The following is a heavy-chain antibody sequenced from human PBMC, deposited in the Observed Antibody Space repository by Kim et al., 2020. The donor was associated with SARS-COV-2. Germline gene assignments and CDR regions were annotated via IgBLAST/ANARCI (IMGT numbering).Heavy chain of an antibody. CDR1: GFTFSIYA. J-gene: IGHJ6*01. CDR2: ISGTGGST. CDR3: AKNYYDSCPFPYYGLDV. Sequence: GVSLRLSCAASGFTFSIYAMSWVRQAPGKGLEWVSSISGTGGSTQYADSVKGRFTMSRDNSKSTLFVQMNSLRAEDTAVYYCAKNYYDSCPFPYYGLDV. V-gene: IGHV3-23*01. D-gene: IGHD3-22*01.